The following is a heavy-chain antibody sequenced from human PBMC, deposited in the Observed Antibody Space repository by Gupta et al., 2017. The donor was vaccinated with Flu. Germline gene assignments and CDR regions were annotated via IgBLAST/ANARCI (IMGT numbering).Heavy chain of an antibody. J-gene: IGHJ4*02. V-gene: IGHV3-23*01. D-gene: IGHD3-3*01. CDR3: AKGFRDFWSGYYPEYFED. Sequence: EVQLLESGGNMVQPGGSLRLSCAASGFTFSTFAMTWVRQAPGKGLEWVASINGGGTRTNDADSVKGQFTISRDNSKNTRYLQINSLRPADTAVYYCAKGFRDFWSGYYPEYFEDWGQGTRGTVSS. CDR2: INGGGTRT. CDR1: GFTFSTFA.